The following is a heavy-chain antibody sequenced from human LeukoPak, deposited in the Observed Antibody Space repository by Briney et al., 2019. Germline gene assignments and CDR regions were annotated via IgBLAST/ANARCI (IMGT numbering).Heavy chain of an antibody. J-gene: IGHJ3*01. CDR2: INNDGTDS. V-gene: IGHV3-74*01. Sequence: GGSLRLSCAASGFTFRSFWIHWVRQAPGKGLVWVGRINNDGTDSIYADSVKGRFTVSRDNAKNTLYLQMNSLRVEDTAVYFCARGGFSHGFDVWGQGAVVTVSS. CDR1: GFTFRSFW. D-gene: IGHD5-12*01. CDR3: ARGGFSHGFDV.